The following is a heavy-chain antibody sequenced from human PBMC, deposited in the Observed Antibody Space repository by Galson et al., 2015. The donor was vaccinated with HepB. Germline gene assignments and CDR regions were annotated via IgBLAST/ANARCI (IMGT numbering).Heavy chain of an antibody. CDR1: RYSITNGYY. CDR2: IDYRGST. V-gene: IGHV4-38-2*02. Sequence: ETLSLTCTVSRYSITNGYYWAWIRQSPGKGLEWIASIDYRGSTYYDPSLKSRVTISVDTSKNQFSLRLSSVTAADTAEYYCGRSAADSRLPYYYYALDVWGQGTTVTVSS. CDR3: GRSAADSRLPYYYYALDV. J-gene: IGHJ6*02. D-gene: IGHD2-2*01.